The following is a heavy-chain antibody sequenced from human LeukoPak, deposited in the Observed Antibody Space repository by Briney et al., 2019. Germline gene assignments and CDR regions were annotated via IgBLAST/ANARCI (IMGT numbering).Heavy chain of an antibody. D-gene: IGHD5-18*01. V-gene: IGHV3-23*01. Sequence: GGSLRLSCAASGFTFSSYAMSWVRQAPGKGLEWVSGISGSGGDTHYADSVKGRFTISRDNSKNTLYLEMNSLRAEDAAVYYCAQREGYTSGGYWGQGTLVTVSS. CDR1: GFTFSSYA. J-gene: IGHJ4*02. CDR2: ISGSGGDT. CDR3: AQREGYTSGGY.